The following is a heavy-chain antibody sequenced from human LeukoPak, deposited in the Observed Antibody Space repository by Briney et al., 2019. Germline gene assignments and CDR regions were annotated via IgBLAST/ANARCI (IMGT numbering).Heavy chain of an antibody. J-gene: IGHJ4*02. CDR3: ARLRRDGCNPPSDILYYFDY. CDR1: GYSFTSYW. Sequence: PGESLKISCKGSGYSFTSYWIGWVRQMPGKGLEWMGIIYPGDSDTRYSPSFQGQVTISADKSISTAYLQWSSLKASDTAMYYCARLRRDGCNPPSDILYYFDYWGQGTLVTVSS. D-gene: IGHD5-24*01. CDR2: IYPGDSDT. V-gene: IGHV5-51*01.